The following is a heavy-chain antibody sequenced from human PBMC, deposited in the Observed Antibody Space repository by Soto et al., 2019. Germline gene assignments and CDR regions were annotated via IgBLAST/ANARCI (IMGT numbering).Heavy chain of an antibody. Sequence: QVTLKESGPALVKPTETLTLTCTVSGFSLTNARMGVSWFRQPPGKALEWLAHIFSNGEKAYRTSLKSRVTISRDTSKSQVVLVMTNMDPVDTATFSCARTRGFCSGISCYFDYWGQGILVAVSS. CDR1: GFSLTNARMG. CDR2: IFSNGEK. D-gene: IGHD2-15*01. J-gene: IGHJ4*02. V-gene: IGHV2-26*01. CDR3: ARTRGFCSGISCYFDY.